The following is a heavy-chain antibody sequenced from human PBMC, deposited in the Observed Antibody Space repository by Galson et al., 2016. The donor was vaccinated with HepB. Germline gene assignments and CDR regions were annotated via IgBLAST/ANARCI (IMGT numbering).Heavy chain of an antibody. Sequence: SVKVSCKASGGTFSSYAISWVRQAPGQGPQWMGRIIPIVGVVNYAQKFQGRLTITADTSTSTAYMELSSLRSEDTAVYYCARPSVAVAGTREYYFDYWSQGTLVTVSS. CDR2: IIPIVGVV. J-gene: IGHJ4*02. D-gene: IGHD6-19*01. V-gene: IGHV1-69*04. CDR1: GGTFSSYA. CDR3: ARPSVAVAGTREYYFDY.